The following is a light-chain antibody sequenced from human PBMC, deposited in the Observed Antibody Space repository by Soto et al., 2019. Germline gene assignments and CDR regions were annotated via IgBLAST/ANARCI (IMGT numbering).Light chain of an antibody. CDR2: DAS. Sequence: DIQMTQSPATLSSSVGDRDTISCRASQSVSSRLAGYQQKPGKAPMLLIYDASSLESGVPSRFSGSGSGTEFTLTISRLQPDDFATYYYQQYNSSAYTFGQGTKLEIK. V-gene: IGKV1-5*01. CDR3: QQYNSSAYT. J-gene: IGKJ2*01. CDR1: QSVSSR.